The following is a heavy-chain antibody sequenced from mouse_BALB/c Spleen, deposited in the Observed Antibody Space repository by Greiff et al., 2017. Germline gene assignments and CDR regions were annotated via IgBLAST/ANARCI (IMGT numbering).Heavy chain of an antibody. Sequence: EVQVVESGGGLVQPGGSRKLSCAASGFTFSSFGMHWVRQAPEKGLEWVAYISSGSSTIYYADTVKGRFTISRDNPKNTLFLQMTSLRSEDTAMYYCARSRFRESTMITLYAMDYWGQGTSVTVSS. CDR1: GFTFSSFG. CDR3: ARSRFRESTMITLYAMDY. V-gene: IGHV5-17*02. J-gene: IGHJ4*01. D-gene: IGHD2-4*01. CDR2: ISSGSSTI.